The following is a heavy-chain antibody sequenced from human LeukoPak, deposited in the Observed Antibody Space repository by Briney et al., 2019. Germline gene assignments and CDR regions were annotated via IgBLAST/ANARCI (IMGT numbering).Heavy chain of an antibody. D-gene: IGHD4/OR15-4a*01. CDR1: GLIFIDYA. CDR2: ITSFSSDI. CDR3: AKLVDYCEGRTCFTSYYYTDI. J-gene: IGHJ6*03. Sequence: GGSLRLSCEASGLIFIDYAMNWVRQVPGKGLEWVAFITSFSSDIYYADSVKGRFTVSRDHSSNTVDLQMSSLTLEDTAVYFCAKLVDYCEGRTCFTSYYYTDIWGKGTTVTVSS. V-gene: IGHV3-21*01.